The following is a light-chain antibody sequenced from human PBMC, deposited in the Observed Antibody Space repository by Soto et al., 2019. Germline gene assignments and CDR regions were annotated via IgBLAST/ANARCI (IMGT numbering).Light chain of an antibody. CDR3: QQSYSHTST. J-gene: IGKJ5*01. CDR2: KAS. V-gene: IGKV1-5*03. Sequence: DSQITQSPSTLSASVGDRVTITCRASQSISSWLAWYQQKPGKAPKLLIYKASSLESGVPSSFSGSGSGTDFTLTISSLQPEDFATYYCQQSYSHTSTFGQGTQVDIK. CDR1: QSISSW.